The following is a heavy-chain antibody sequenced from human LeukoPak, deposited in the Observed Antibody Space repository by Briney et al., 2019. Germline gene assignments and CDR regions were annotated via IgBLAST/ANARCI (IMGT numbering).Heavy chain of an antibody. V-gene: IGHV3-30*02. J-gene: IGHJ4*02. CDR2: IRYDESNR. D-gene: IGHD4-23*01. Sequence: GSLRLSCAASGFGFSNYGMHWVRQAPGKGLEWVAFIRYDESNRFYADSVKGRFTISRDSSKKQLYLQMNSLRAEDTAVYYCAKSDAGNPDYWGQGTLVTVSS. CDR3: AKSDAGNPDY. CDR1: GFGFSNYG.